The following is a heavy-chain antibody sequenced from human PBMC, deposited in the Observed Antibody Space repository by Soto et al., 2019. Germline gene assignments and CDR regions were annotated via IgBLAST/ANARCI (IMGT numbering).Heavy chain of an antibody. Sequence: QVQLVQSGAEVKKPGSSVKVSCKASGGTFSSYTISWVRQAPGQGLEWMGRIIPILGIANYAQKFQGRVTITADKSTSTAYMELSSLRSEATAVDYCASLHYGSGFDYWGQGTLVTVSS. D-gene: IGHD3-10*01. CDR2: IIPILGIA. CDR1: GGTFSSYT. CDR3: ASLHYGSGFDY. J-gene: IGHJ4*02. V-gene: IGHV1-69*02.